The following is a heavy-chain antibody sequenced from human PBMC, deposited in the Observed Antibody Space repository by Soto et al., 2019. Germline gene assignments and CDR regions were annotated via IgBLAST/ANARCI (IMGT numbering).Heavy chain of an antibody. Sequence: GGSLRLSCAASGFTFSSYGMHWVRQAPGKGLEWVAVISYDGSNKYYADSVKGRFTISRDNSKNTLYLQMNSLRAEDTAVYYCAKSDILGTEKYYYYMDVWGKGTTVTVSS. CDR1: GFTFSSYG. J-gene: IGHJ6*03. CDR3: AKSDILGTEKYYYYMDV. CDR2: ISYDGSNK. V-gene: IGHV3-30*18. D-gene: IGHD5-12*01.